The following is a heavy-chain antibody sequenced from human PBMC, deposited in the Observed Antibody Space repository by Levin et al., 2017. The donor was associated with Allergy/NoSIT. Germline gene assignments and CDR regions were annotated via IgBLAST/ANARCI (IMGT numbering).Heavy chain of an antibody. V-gene: IGHV4-39*01. CDR2: RYYSGST. J-gene: IGHJ6*02. CDR3: ARHPLSPYSSAYPLSYYYGMDV. CDR1: GGSISSSDYY. D-gene: IGHD5-18*01. Sequence: SETLSLTCTVSGGSISSSDYYWGWIRQPPGKGLEWIGSRYYSGSTYYNPSLQSRVTISVDTSKNQFSLKLSTVTAADTAVYYCARHPLSPYSSAYPLSYYYGMDVWGQGTTVTVSS.